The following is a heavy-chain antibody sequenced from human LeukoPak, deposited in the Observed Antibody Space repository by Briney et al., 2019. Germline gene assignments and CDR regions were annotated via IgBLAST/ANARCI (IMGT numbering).Heavy chain of an antibody. CDR1: GFTFSSYA. V-gene: IGHV3-23*01. CDR3: AKRDDSNYALDY. Sequence: GGSLRLSCAASGFTFSSYAMSWVRQAPGKGLEWVSTISGSGRSTYYADSVEGRFTISRDNSRNTVYLQMNSLRAEDTAVYFCAKRDDSNYALDYWGQGALVTVSS. D-gene: IGHD5-24*01. CDR2: ISGSGRST. J-gene: IGHJ4*02.